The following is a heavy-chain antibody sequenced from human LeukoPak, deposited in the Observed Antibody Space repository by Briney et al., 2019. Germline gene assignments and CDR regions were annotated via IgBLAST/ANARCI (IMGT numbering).Heavy chain of an antibody. CDR1: GDSVSSNSAA. D-gene: IGHD2-2*01. V-gene: IGHV6-1*01. CDR3: ARDLMEYQLLGIGWFDP. CDR2: TYYRSKWYN. J-gene: IGHJ5*02. Sequence: SQTLSLTCAISGDSVSSNSAAWNWIRQSPSSGLEWLGRTYYRSKWYNDYAVSVKSRITINPDTSKNQFSLQLNSVTPEDTAVYYCARDLMEYQLLGIGWFDPWGQGTLVTVSS.